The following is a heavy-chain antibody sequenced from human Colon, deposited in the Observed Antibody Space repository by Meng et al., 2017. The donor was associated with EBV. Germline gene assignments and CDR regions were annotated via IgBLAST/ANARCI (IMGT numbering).Heavy chain of an antibody. CDR1: GGSISSSHYY. CDR2: IYHSGST. CDR3: ARRRGGSGRDC. D-gene: IGHD3-10*01. J-gene: IGHJ4*02. Sequence: QLQESGPGRVKPSETLSLTCTVSGGSISSSHYYWGWVRQPPGKGLQWIGTIYHSGSTSYNPSLQSRVTIFVDTSKNQFSLMLTSVTATDTAVYYCARRRGGSGRDCWGQGTLVTVSS. V-gene: IGHV4-39*01.